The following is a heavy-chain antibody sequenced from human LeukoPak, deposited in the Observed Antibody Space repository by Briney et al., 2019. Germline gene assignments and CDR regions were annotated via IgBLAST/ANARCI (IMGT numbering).Heavy chain of an antibody. Sequence: ASVKASCKASGYTFTSYGISWVRQAPGQGLEWMGWISAYNGNTNYAQKLQGRVTMTTDTSTSTAYMELRSLRSDDTAVYYCARVHGIAVAGTMDYWGQGTLVTVSS. CDR3: ARVHGIAVAGTMDY. V-gene: IGHV1-18*01. CDR2: ISAYNGNT. CDR1: GYTFTSYG. J-gene: IGHJ4*02. D-gene: IGHD6-19*01.